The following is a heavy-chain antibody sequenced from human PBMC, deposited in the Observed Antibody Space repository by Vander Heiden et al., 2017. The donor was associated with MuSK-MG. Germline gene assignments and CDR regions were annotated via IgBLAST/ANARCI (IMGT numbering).Heavy chain of an antibody. CDR1: GGSISSSYW. J-gene: IGHJ5*02. CDR2: ISHTGGT. CDR3: ARGGAVRFDP. Sequence: QVQLQESGPGLVKPSGTLSLTCAVSGGSISSSYWWTWVSQPPEKGLEWIGEISHTGGTNYNPSLKSRVTISVDKSTNQFSLKVSSVTAADTAVYYCARGGAVRFDPWGQGTLVTVSS. V-gene: IGHV4-4*02. D-gene: IGHD6-19*01.